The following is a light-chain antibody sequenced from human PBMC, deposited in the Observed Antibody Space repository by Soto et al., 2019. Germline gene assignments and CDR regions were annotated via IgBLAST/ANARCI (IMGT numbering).Light chain of an antibody. CDR2: GAS. J-gene: IGKJ1*01. Sequence: VVTQSLGTLPGSPGERATXSCRASQSVSSSYLAWYQQKPGHAPSLLIYGASTRATRIPDRFSGSRSRTDFTLTISRLEPEDFAVYYCQEYGTSPWTYSQGTEVNIK. V-gene: IGKV3-20*01. CDR1: QSVSSSY. CDR3: QEYGTSPWT.